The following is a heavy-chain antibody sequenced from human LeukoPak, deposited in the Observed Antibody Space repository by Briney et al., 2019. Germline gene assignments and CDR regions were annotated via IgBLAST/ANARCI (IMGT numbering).Heavy chain of an antibody. CDR3: ARVGDSDDYVWGSYRYPLFDY. V-gene: IGHV4-59*11. CDR2: IYYSGST. CDR1: GGSISSHY. J-gene: IGHJ4*02. D-gene: IGHD3-16*02. Sequence: SETLSLTCTVSGGSISSHYWSWIRQPPGKGLEWIGYIYYSGSTNYNPSLKSRVTISVDTSKNQFSLKLSSVTAADTAVYYCARVGDSDDYVWGSYRYPLFDYWGQGTLVTVSS.